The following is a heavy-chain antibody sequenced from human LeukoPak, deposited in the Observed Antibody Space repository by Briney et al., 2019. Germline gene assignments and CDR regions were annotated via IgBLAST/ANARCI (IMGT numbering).Heavy chain of an antibody. CDR2: IYPADSYT. CDR3: ARDSSGYYYGGDAFDI. D-gene: IGHD3-22*01. J-gene: IGHJ3*02. Sequence: ESLKIPCETYGYSFTNYWIGWVRQMPGKGLVWMGIIYPADSYTRYSPSFQGQVTISGDKSISTAYRQWSSLKASDTAMYYCARDSSGYYYGGDAFDIWGQGTMVTVSS. V-gene: IGHV5-51*01. CDR1: GYSFTNYW.